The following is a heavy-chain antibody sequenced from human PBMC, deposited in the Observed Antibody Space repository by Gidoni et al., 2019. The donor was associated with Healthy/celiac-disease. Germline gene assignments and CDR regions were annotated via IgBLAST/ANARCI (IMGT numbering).Heavy chain of an antibody. CDR1: GYTFTSYY. V-gene: IGHV1-46*01. J-gene: IGHJ6*02. Sequence: QVQLVQSGAEVKKPGASVKVSCKASGYTFTSYYMHWVRQAPGQGLEWMGIINPSGGSTSYAQKFQGRVTMTRDTSTSTVYMELSSLRSEDTAVYYCASWTCSGGSCYHRTYYYGMDVWGQGTTVTVSS. CDR3: ASWTCSGGSCYHRTYYYGMDV. D-gene: IGHD2-15*01. CDR2: INPSGGST.